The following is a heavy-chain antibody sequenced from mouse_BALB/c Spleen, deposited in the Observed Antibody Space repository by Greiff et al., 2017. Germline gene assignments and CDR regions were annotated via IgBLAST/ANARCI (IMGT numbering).Heavy chain of an antibody. J-gene: IGHJ3*01. Sequence: VQLQQSGPELVKPGASVKISCKASGYTFTDYNMHWVKQSHGKSLEWIGYIYPYNGGTGYNQKFKSKATLTVDNSSSTAYMELRSLTSEDSAVYYCARGRGSWFAYWGQGTLVTVSA. CDR3: ARGRGSWFAY. CDR1: GYTFTDYN. V-gene: IGHV1S29*02. CDR2: IYPYNGGT. D-gene: IGHD1-1*01.